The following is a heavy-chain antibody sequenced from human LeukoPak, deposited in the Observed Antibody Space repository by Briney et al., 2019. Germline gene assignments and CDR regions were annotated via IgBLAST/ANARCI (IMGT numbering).Heavy chain of an antibody. D-gene: IGHD3-3*01. V-gene: IGHV3-23*01. CDR2: ISGSGFRR. CDR1: GFSFSGYA. J-gene: IGHJ5*02. CDR3: ARGGDYYDSSDLTNWFDP. Sequence: GGSLRLSCVGSGFSFSGYAMKWVRQRPGKGLEWVSAISGSGFRRYYADSVKGRFTVSRDNVNNTLFLKINDLRVEDTAVYYCARGGDYYDSSDLTNWFDPWGQGTLVTVSS.